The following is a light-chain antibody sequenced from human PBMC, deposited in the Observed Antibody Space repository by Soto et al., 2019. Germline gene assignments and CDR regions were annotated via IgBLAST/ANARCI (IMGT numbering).Light chain of an antibody. CDR3: SSYAGSNNVA. V-gene: IGLV2-8*01. J-gene: IGLJ2*01. Sequence: QSALTQPPSASGSPGQSVTISCTGTSSDVGDYNYVSWYQQHPGKAPKLMIYEVSKRPSGVPDRFSGSKSGNTASLTVSGLQAEDEAAYYCSSYAGSNNVAFGGGTKLTVL. CDR2: EVS. CDR1: SSDVGDYNY.